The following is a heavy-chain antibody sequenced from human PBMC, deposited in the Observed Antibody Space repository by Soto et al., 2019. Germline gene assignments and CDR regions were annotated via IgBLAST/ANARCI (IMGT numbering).Heavy chain of an antibody. J-gene: IGHJ4*02. CDR2: ISAYNGNT. D-gene: IGHD5-18*01. V-gene: IGHV1-18*01. CDR3: ARVANSYGYRDFDY. CDR1: GYTFTSYG. Sequence: GASVKVSCKASGYTFTSYGISWVRQALGQGLEWMGWISAYNGNTNYAQKLQGRFTMTTDTSTSTAYMELRSLRSDDTAVYYCARVANSYGYRDFDYWGQGTLVTVS.